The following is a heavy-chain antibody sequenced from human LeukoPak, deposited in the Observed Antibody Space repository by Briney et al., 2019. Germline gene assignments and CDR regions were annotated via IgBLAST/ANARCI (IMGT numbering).Heavy chain of an antibody. V-gene: IGHV4-59*01. CDR3: AREYDFWSGYYH. J-gene: IGHJ4*02. CDR2: ISYSGST. D-gene: IGHD3-3*01. Sequence: SETLSLSCSLSGGSINVYYWNWIRQSPGKGLEWIGSISYSGSTNYNPSLKSRVTISMDPSKNRFSLKVSSVIAADPAMYYCAREYDFWSGYYHGGQGTLVTVSS. CDR1: GGSINVYY.